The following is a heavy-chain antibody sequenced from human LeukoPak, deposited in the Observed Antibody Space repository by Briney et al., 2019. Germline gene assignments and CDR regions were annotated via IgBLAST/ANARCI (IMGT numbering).Heavy chain of an antibody. CDR1: GYTFTGYY. V-gene: IGHV1-2*02. CDR2: INPNSGGT. CDR3: ARDVEEYCSSTSCYIVDY. Sequence: ASVKVSCKASGYTFTGYYMHWVRQAPGQGLEWMGWINPNSGGTNYAQKFQGRVTMIRDTSISTAYMELSRLRSDDTAVYYCARDVEEYCSSTSCYIVDYWGQGTLVTVSS. J-gene: IGHJ4*02. D-gene: IGHD2-2*01.